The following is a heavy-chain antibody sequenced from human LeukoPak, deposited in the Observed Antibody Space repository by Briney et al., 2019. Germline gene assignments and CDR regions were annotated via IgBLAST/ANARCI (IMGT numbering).Heavy chain of an antibody. CDR2: ISYDGSNK. V-gene: IGHV3-30-3*01. Sequence: GGSLRLSCAASGFTFSSYAMHWVRQAPGKGLEWAAVISYDGSNKYYADSVKGRFTISRDNSKNTLYLQMNSLRAEDTAVYYCASGNPPQYYYDSGGGQGTLVTVSS. CDR1: GFTFSSYA. D-gene: IGHD3-10*01. CDR3: ASGNPPQYYYDSG. J-gene: IGHJ4*02.